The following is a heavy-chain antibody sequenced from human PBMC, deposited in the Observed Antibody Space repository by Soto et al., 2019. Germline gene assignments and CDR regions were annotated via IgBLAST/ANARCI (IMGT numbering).Heavy chain of an antibody. CDR1: GYTFTSYA. J-gene: IGHJ4*02. CDR3: ASPQYSSSWRGPFDY. D-gene: IGHD6-13*01. V-gene: IGHV1-3*01. Sequence: ASVEVSCKASGYTFTSYAIHWVRQAPGQRLEWMGWINAGNGNTKYSQKFQGRVTITRDTSASTAYMELSSLRSEDTAVYYCASPQYSSSWRGPFDYWGQGTLVTVSS. CDR2: INAGNGNT.